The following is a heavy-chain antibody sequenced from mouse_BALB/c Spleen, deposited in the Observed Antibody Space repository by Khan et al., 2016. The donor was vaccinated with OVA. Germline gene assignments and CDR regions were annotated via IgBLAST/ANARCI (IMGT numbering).Heavy chain of an antibody. CDR2: IWGGGGT. Sequence: VELVESGPGLVAPSQSLSITCTVSGFSLSRYNIHWVRQPPGKGLEWLGMIWGGGGTDYNSTLKSRLSNSKDNSKSQVFLKMNSLQTDDTAMYYCARAYYRYDGYYAMDYWGQGTSVTVSS. D-gene: IGHD2-14*01. V-gene: IGHV2-6-4*01. CDR3: ARAYYRYDGYYAMDY. J-gene: IGHJ4*01. CDR1: GFSLSRYN.